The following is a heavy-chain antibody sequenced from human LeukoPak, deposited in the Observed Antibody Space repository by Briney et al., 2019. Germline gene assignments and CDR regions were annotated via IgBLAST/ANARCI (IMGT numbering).Heavy chain of an antibody. CDR3: AAAMVYYFDY. D-gene: IGHD4/OR15-4a*01. CDR1: GGSFSGYY. CDR2: INHSGST. V-gene: IGHV4-34*01. J-gene: IGHJ4*02. Sequence: PSETLSLTCAVYGGSFSGYYWSWIRQPPGKGLEWNGEINHSGSTNYNPSLKSRVTISVDTSKNQFSLKLSSVTAADTAVYYCAAAMVYYFDYWGQGTLVTVSS.